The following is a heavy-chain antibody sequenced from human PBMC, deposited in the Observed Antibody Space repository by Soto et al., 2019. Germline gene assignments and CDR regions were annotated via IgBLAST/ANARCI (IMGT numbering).Heavy chain of an antibody. CDR1: GYSFTSYW. V-gene: IGHV5-10-1*01. J-gene: IGHJ5*02. D-gene: IGHD6-6*01. Sequence: VECLTSSCKVSGYSFTSYWTIWVLQMPGKGLEWMGRIDLSDSYTNYSPSFQGHVTISADKSISTAYLQWSSLKASDTAMYYCARHTIEYSSSWGAPWFDPWGQGTMVTVSS. CDR3: ARHTIEYSSSWGAPWFDP. CDR2: IDLSDSYT.